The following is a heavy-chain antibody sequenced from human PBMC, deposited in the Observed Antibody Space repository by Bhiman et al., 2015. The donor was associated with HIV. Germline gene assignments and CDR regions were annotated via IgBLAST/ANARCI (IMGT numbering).Heavy chain of an antibody. Sequence: QVQLVESGGGVVQPGRSLRLSCAASGIAFSSYAIHWVRQAPGKGLEWVAVISYDGSHKYYADSVKGRFTISRSNSKNTLYLQMNSLRAEDTAVYYCARDREAAPLTYYYGMDVWGQGTTVTVSS. CDR1: GIAFSSYA. CDR2: ISYDGSHK. CDR3: ARDREAAPLTYYYGMDV. D-gene: IGHD6-6*01. J-gene: IGHJ6*02. V-gene: IGHV3-30-3*01.